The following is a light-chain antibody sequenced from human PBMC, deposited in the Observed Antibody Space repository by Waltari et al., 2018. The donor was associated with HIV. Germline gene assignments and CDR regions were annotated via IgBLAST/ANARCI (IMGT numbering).Light chain of an antibody. CDR2: DVS. CDR3: CSYAGSYTPNWV. CDR1: SSDVGGYNY. J-gene: IGLJ3*02. Sequence: QSALTQPRSVSGYPGQSVTISCTGTSSDVGGYNYVPWYQQHPGKAPKLMIYDVSKRPSGVPDRFSGSKSGNTASLTISGLQAEDEADYYCCSYAGSYTPNWVFGGGTKLTVL. V-gene: IGLV2-11*01.